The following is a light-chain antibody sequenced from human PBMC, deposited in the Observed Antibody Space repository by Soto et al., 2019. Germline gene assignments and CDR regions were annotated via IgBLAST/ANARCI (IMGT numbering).Light chain of an antibody. CDR1: QSVSSN. V-gene: IGKV3-15*01. J-gene: IGKJ1*01. Sequence: EIVLTQSPATLSLSPGERATLSCRASQSVSSNLAWYQQKPGQAARLLIYGASTRATGIPARFSGSGSGTEFTLTISSLQSEDFAVYYCQQYNNWPRTFGQGTKVDI. CDR3: QQYNNWPRT. CDR2: GAS.